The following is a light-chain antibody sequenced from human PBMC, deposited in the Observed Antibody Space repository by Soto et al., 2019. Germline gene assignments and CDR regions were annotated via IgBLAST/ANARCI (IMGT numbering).Light chain of an antibody. V-gene: IGKV1-9*01. J-gene: IGKJ1*01. CDR1: LGVSSY. CDR3: QQLNSYPRT. Sequence: DIQLTQSPSFLSASVGDRVTITCRVSLGVSSYLAWYQQKPGKAPKLLIYAASTLQSGVPSRFSGSGSGTEFTLTISTLQPEDFATYYCQQLNSYPRTFGLGTKVEIK. CDR2: AAS.